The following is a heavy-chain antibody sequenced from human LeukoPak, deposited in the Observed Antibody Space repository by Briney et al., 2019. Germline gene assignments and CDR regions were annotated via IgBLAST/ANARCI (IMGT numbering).Heavy chain of an antibody. CDR2: IIPIFGTA. V-gene: IGHV1-69*06. D-gene: IGHD6-13*01. J-gene: IGHJ4*02. CDR3: ARDGYSSSWPDY. CDR1: GGTFSSYA. Sequence: SVKVSCKASGGTFSSYAISWVRQAPGQGLEWMGGIIPIFGTANYAQKFQGRVTITADKSTSTAYMELSSLRSEDTAVYYCARDGYSSSWPDYWGQGTLVTVSS.